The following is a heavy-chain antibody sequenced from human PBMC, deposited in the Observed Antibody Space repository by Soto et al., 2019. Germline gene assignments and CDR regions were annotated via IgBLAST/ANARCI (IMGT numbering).Heavy chain of an antibody. Sequence: SVNVSCKISVHTLTKLSIHLVRQAPGKGLEWMGGFDPEGGEAIYAQKWHGRVTVTEDTVTGTAYMELRGLKSDDTAVYYCATPKPLRGAIITNINFDGWGQGTPVTVSS. D-gene: IGHD3-10*01. CDR2: FDPEGGEA. CDR3: ATPKPLRGAIITNINFDG. J-gene: IGHJ4*02. V-gene: IGHV1-24*01. CDR1: VHTLTKLS.